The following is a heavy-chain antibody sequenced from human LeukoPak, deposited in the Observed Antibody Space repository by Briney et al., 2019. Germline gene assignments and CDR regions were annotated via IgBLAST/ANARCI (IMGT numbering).Heavy chain of an antibody. CDR2: IYYSGST. Sequence: SETLSLTCTVSDYSISIGYYWGWIRQPPGKGLEWIGSIYYSGSTYYNPSLKSRATISVDTSKNQFSLRLSSVTAADTAVYYCAREGAVWLLAPRYFDYWGQGTLVTVSS. V-gene: IGHV4-38-2*02. CDR3: AREGAVWLLAPRYFDY. J-gene: IGHJ4*02. D-gene: IGHD5-12*01. CDR1: DYSISIGYY.